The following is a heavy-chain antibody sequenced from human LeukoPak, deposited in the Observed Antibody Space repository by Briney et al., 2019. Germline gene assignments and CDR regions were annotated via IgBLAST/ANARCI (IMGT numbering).Heavy chain of an antibody. D-gene: IGHD6-13*01. CDR3: AREGSSWSEGRLWYFDY. J-gene: IGHJ4*02. Sequence: GGSLRLSCAASGFTFSSYEMNWVRQAPGKGLEWVSYISSSGSTIYYADSVKGRFTISRDNAKNSLYLQMNSLRAEDTAVYYSAREGSSWSEGRLWYFDYWGQGTLVTVSS. V-gene: IGHV3-48*03. CDR1: GFTFSSYE. CDR2: ISSSGSTI.